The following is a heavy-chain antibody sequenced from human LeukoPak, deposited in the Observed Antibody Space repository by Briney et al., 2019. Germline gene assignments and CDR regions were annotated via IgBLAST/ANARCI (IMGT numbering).Heavy chain of an antibody. CDR3: ASQQHYCSGGSCYSAIDY. CDR2: ISAYNGNT. Sequence: ASVKVSCKASGYTFTSYGISWVRQAPGQGLEWMGWISAYNGNTNYAQKLQGRVTMTTDTSTSTAYMELRSLRSDDTAVYYCASQQHYCSGGSCYSAIDYWGQGTLVTVSS. D-gene: IGHD2-15*01. J-gene: IGHJ4*02. V-gene: IGHV1-18*01. CDR1: GYTFTSYG.